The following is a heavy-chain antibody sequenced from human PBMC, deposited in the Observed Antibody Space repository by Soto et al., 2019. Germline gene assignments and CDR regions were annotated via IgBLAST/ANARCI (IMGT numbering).Heavy chain of an antibody. J-gene: IGHJ2*01. D-gene: IGHD3-10*01. CDR3: AKDRVGGSGSYSKHWYFDL. V-gene: IGHV3-23*01. Sequence: EVQLLESGGGLVQPGGSLRLSCAASGFTFSSYAMSWVRQAPGKGLEWVSAISGSGGSTYYADSVKGRFTISRDNSKNTLYLQMNSLRAEDTAVYYCAKDRVGGSGSYSKHWYFDLWGRGTLVTVSS. CDR1: GFTFSSYA. CDR2: ISGSGGST.